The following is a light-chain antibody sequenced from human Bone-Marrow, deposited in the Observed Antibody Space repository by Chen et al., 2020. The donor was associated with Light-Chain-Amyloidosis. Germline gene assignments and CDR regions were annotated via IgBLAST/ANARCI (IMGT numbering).Light chain of an antibody. J-gene: IGKJ2*01. Sequence: EIVLTQSPATLSLSAGERDTLSCRASQSVSSYLAWYQQKPGQAPRLHTYDASIMTTGIPARFSGSWSAPDLTLAVSNIEPAEIAIYYCHKRSNLYPFGQGTKL. CDR2: DAS. CDR3: HKRSNLYP. CDR1: QSVSSY. V-gene: IGKV3-11*01.